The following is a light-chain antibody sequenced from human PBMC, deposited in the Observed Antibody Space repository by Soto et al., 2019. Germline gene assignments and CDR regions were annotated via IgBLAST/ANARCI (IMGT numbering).Light chain of an antibody. V-gene: IGKV1-39*01. CDR3: QQRYSTPLT. CDR2: AAA. Sequence: DIQMTQSPSSLSASVGDRVTITCRASQSISSYLNWYQQKPGKAPKLLIYAAASLHSGFPSRFSGSGSGTDFTLTISSLQPEDFATYYCQQRYSTPLTFGGGTKVEIK. CDR1: QSISSY. J-gene: IGKJ4*02.